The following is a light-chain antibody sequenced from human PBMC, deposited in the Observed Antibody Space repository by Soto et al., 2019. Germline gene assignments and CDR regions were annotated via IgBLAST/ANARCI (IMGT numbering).Light chain of an antibody. CDR3: CSYAGSFYV. V-gene: IGLV2-11*01. CDR1: SSDVSGYNY. J-gene: IGLJ1*01. CDR2: DVS. Sequence: SALTQPRSVSGSPGQSVTISCTGTSSDVSGYNYVSWHQQHPGKAPKLMIYDVSKRPSGVPDRFSGSKSGNTASLTISGLQAEDEADYYCCSYAGSFYVVGTGTKVTVL.